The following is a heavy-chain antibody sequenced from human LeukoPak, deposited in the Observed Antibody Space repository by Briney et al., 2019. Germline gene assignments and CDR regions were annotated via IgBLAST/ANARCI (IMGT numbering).Heavy chain of an antibody. CDR2: ISAYNGNT. D-gene: IGHD3-3*01. J-gene: IGHJ4*02. CDR3: ARDDGGQYYDFWSGYPSFDY. Sequence: ASVKVSCKASGYTFTSYGISWVRQAPGQGLEWMGWISAYNGNTNYAQKLQGRVTMTTDTSTSTAYMELRSLRSDDTAVYYCARDDGGQYYDFWSGYPSFDYGGQGTLVTVSS. V-gene: IGHV1-18*01. CDR1: GYTFTSYG.